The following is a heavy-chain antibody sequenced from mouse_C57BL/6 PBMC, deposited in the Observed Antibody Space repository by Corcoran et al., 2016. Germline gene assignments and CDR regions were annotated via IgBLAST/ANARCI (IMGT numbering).Heavy chain of an antibody. J-gene: IGHJ2*01. CDR3: ARRDGSSYYFDY. CDR1: GYTFTSYG. D-gene: IGHD1-1*01. CDR2: IYPRSGNT. V-gene: IGHV1-81*01. Sequence: QVQLQQSGAELARPGASVKLSCMASGYTFTSYGISWVKQRTGQGLEWIGEIYPRSGNTYYNEKFKGKATLTADKSSSTAYMELRSLTSEDSAVYFCARRDGSSYYFDYWGQGTTLTVSS.